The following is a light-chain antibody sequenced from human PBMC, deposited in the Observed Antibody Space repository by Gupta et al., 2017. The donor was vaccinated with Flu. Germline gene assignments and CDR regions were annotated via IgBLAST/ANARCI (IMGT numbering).Light chain of an antibody. CDR2: WAS. J-gene: IGKJ2*01. V-gene: IGKV4-1*01. CDR3: QQYYVTPYT. Sequence: DIVMTQSPDSLALSPAGRATINCKSSQSVLYSSNNKNYLAWYQQKPGQPPKLLIYWASTRESGVPDRFSGSGSGTDFTLTISSLQAEDVAVYYCQQYYVTPYTFGQGTKLEIK. CDR1: QSVLYSSNNKNY.